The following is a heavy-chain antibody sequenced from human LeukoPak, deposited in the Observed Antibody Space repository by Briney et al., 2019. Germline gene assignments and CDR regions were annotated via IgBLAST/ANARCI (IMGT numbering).Heavy chain of an antibody. V-gene: IGHV3-30*03. CDR3: ARASRSSTSRTDYYYYYGMDV. D-gene: IGHD2-2*01. CDR2: ISYDGSNK. Sequence: GGSLRLSCAASGFTFSSYGMHWVRQAPGKGLEWVAVISYDGSNKYYADSVKGRFTISRDNSKNTLYLQMNSLRAEDTAVYYCARASRSSTSRTDYYYYYGMDVWGQGTTVTVSS. J-gene: IGHJ6*02. CDR1: GFTFSSYG.